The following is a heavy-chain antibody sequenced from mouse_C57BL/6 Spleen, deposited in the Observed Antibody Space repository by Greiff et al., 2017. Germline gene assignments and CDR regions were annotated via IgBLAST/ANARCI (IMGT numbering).Heavy chain of an antibody. CDR3: AKGGYGNSDD. Sequence: QVQLQQPGAELVKPGASVKMSCKASGYTFTSYWITWVKQRPGQGLEWIGDIYPGSGSTNYNEKFKSKATLTVDTSSSTAYMQLSSLTSEGSAVYCCAKGGYGNSDDWGQGTTLTVSS. D-gene: IGHD2-10*02. V-gene: IGHV1-55*01. CDR2: IYPGSGST. CDR1: GYTFTSYW. J-gene: IGHJ2*01.